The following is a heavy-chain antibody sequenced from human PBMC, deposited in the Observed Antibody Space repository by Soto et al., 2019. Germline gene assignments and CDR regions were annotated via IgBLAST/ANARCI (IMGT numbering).Heavy chain of an antibody. V-gene: IGHV4-59*01. Sequence: SETLSLTCIVSGGSISTYYWSWIRQPPEKGLEWIGYIDYSGSTTYNPSLKSRVTISVDTSKNQFSLKLTSMTAADTAVYYCARVPAYSSGRGGFDPWGQGTLVTVSS. CDR1: GGSISTYY. CDR2: IDYSGST. D-gene: IGHD6-19*01. J-gene: IGHJ5*02. CDR3: ARVPAYSSGRGGFDP.